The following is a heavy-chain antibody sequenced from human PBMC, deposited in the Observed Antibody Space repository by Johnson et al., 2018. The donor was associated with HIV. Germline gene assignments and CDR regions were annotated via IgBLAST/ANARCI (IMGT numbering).Heavy chain of an antibody. CDR3: ATSTVSDSSSWYHLEMAFDI. J-gene: IGHJ3*02. CDR2: ISSNGGST. V-gene: IGHV3-64*01. Sequence: VQLVESGGGLVQPGGSLRLSCAASGFTFSSYAMHWVRQAPGQGLEYVSAISSNGGSTSYANSVKGRFTISRDNSKNKLYLQMGSLRAEDMAVYYCATSTVSDSSSWYHLEMAFDIWGQGTMVTVSS. CDR1: GFTFSSYA. D-gene: IGHD6-13*01.